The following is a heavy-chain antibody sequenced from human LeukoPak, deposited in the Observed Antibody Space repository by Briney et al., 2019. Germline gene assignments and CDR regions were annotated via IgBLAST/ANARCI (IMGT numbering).Heavy chain of an antibody. V-gene: IGHV1-2*02. CDR1: GYTFTGYY. J-gene: IGHJ5*02. CDR2: INPNSGGT. CDR3: ARDLIAAAGTSWFDP. D-gene: IGHD6-13*01. Sequence: ASVKVSCKASGYTFTGYYMHWVRQAPGQGLEWMGWINPNSGGTNYAQKLQGRVTMTRDTSISTAYMELSRLRSDDTAVYYCARDLIAAAGTSWFDPWGQGTLVTVSS.